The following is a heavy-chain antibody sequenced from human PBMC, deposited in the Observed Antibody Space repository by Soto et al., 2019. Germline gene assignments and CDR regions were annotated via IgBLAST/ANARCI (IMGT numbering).Heavy chain of an antibody. Sequence: PGESLKISCKASGYIFSDYWIAWVRQMPGKGLELMGIIFPRDSDTRYTPSFQGQVTISADRSITTAYLQWRSLKASDSAMYYCARHSGSSISAWSDYWGQGTLVTVS. J-gene: IGHJ4*02. CDR2: IFPRDSDT. V-gene: IGHV5-51*01. CDR3: ARHSGSSISAWSDY. D-gene: IGHD6-19*01. CDR1: GYIFSDYW.